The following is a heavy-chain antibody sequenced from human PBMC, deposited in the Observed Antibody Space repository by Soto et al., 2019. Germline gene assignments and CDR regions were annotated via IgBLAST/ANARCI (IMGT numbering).Heavy chain of an antibody. CDR2: IDWDDDK. Sequence: SGPTRVNPTQNLTLTCTVSGFSLSTSGMCVSWIRQPPGKALEWLARIDWDDDKYYSTSLKTRLTISKDTSKNQVVLTMTNMDPVDTATYYCAHSPGYSYGYSWLEPWGQGTLVTVSS. J-gene: IGHJ5*02. V-gene: IGHV2-70*12. CDR3: AHSPGYSYGYSWLEP. D-gene: IGHD5-18*01. CDR1: GFSLSTSGMC.